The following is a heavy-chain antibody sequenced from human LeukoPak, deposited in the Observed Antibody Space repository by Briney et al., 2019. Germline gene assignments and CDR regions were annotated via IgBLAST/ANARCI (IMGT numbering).Heavy chain of an antibody. CDR3: ARSERYFDY. V-gene: IGHV3-30-3*01. D-gene: IGHD1-1*01. Sequence: GGSLRLSCAASGFTFSSYAMHWVRQAPGKGLEWVAVISYDGSNKYYADSVKGRFTISRDNSKNTLYLQMNSLRAEDTAVYYCARSERYFDYWGQGTLVTVSS. J-gene: IGHJ4*02. CDR2: ISYDGSNK. CDR1: GFTFSSYA.